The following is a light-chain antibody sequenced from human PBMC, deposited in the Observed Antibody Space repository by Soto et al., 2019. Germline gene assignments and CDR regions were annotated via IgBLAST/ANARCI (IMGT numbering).Light chain of an antibody. V-gene: IGLV2-8*01. CDR1: DSNIGNHY. J-gene: IGLJ1*01. Sequence: QSVLTQPPSVSAAPGQRVTISCSGSDSNIGNHYVSWYQQLPGTAPKLVVYEVKKRPPGVPDRFSGSKSGNTASLTVSGLQAEDEADYYCSSYAGSNSYVFGSGTKVTVL. CDR2: EVK. CDR3: SSYAGSNSYV.